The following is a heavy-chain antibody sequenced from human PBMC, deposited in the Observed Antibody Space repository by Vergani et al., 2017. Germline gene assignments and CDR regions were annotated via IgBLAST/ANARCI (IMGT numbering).Heavy chain of an antibody. D-gene: IGHD3-22*01. CDR1: GGTFSSNS. Sequence: QGQLAQSGAEVKKPGSSVKVSCKASGGTFSSNSISWVRQAPGQGLEWMGRIIPIFGTTSYAQKFQGRVTILADESTSTAYMELSSIRSEDTDVYYCARSSGYYSYYFDFWGQGTLVTVSS. CDR2: IIPIFGTT. V-gene: IGHV1-69*13. CDR3: ARSSGYYSYYFDF. J-gene: IGHJ4*02.